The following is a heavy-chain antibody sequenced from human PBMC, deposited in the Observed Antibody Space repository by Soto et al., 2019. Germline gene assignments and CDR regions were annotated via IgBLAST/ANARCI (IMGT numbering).Heavy chain of an antibody. CDR2: ISFDGNNQ. D-gene: IGHD5-12*01. CDR3: ARDREYSGFYYGMDV. Sequence: GGSLRLSCEASGFTFSRNAMHWVRQAPGRGLGWVAVISFDGNNQYYTDSVKGRFTISRDNSKNTLDLQMNSLRREDTAVYYCARDREYSGFYYGMDVWGQGTTVTVSS. V-gene: IGHV3-30-3*01. J-gene: IGHJ6*02. CDR1: GFTFSRNA.